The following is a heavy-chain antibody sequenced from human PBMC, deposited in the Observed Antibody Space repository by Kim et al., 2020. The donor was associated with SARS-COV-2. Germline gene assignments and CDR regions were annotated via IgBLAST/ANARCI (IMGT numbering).Heavy chain of an antibody. CDR1: GGSISSSSYY. CDR2: IYYSGST. CDR3: ATDYGGNQDYYYYYGMDV. V-gene: IGHV4-39*01. J-gene: IGHJ6*02. Sequence: SETLSLTCTVSGGSISSSSYYWGWIRQPPGKGLEWIGSIYYSGSTYYNPSLKSRVTISVDTSKNQFSLKLSSVTAADTAVYYCATDYGGNQDYYYYYGMDVWGQGTTVTVSS. D-gene: IGHD4-17*01.